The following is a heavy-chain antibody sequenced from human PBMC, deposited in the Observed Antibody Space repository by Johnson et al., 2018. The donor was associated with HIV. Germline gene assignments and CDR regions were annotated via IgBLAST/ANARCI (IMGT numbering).Heavy chain of an antibody. CDR1: GFIFSSYA. J-gene: IGHJ3*02. CDR2: ISSNGGST. Sequence: VQLVESGGGLVQPGGSLRLSCAASGFIFSSYAMHWVRQAPGKGLQYVSAISSNGGSTYYANSVKGRFTISRDNAKNSLYLQMNSLRAEDTALYYCARALVVITDGHAFDIWGQGTMVTVSS. V-gene: IGHV3-64*01. CDR3: ARALVVITDGHAFDI. D-gene: IGHD3-22*01.